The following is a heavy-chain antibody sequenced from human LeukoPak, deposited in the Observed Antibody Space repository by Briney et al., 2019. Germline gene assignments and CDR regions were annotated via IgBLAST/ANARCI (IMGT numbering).Heavy chain of an antibody. CDR2: ISSSGSTI. D-gene: IGHD3-10*01. CDR1: GFTFSSYE. Sequence: GGSLRLSCAASGFTFSSYEMNWVRQAPGKGLEWVSYISSSGSTIYYADSVKGRFTISRDNAKNSLYLQMNSLRAEDTALYYCARVPYYYGSGSPTYYYYMDVWGKGTTVTVSS. CDR3: ARVPYYYGSGSPTYYYYMDV. V-gene: IGHV3-48*03. J-gene: IGHJ6*03.